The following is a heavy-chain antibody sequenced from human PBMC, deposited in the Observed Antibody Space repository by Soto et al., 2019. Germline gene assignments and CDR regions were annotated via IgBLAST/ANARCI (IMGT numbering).Heavy chain of an antibody. CDR1: GGTFSSYA. V-gene: IGHV1-46*01. Sequence: ASVKVSCKASGGTFSSYAIIWVRQAPGQGLEWMGIINPSGGSTSYAQKFQGRVTMTRDTSTSTVYMELSSLRSEDTAVYYCARDNPLEKPLEWLPLDYYYYGMDVWGQGTTVTVSS. CDR2: INPSGGST. D-gene: IGHD3-3*01. CDR3: ARDNPLEKPLEWLPLDYYYYGMDV. J-gene: IGHJ6*02.